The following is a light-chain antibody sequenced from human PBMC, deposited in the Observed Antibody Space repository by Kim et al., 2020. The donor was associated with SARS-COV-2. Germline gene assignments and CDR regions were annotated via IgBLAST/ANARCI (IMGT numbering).Light chain of an antibody. J-gene: IGLJ2*01. CDR2: EVS. Sequence: SITISCTGTSNDIGNYNLVSWYQQRPGKAPKLIIFEVSKRPSGVSDRFSGSKSGDTASLTISGLQAEDESDYYCCSYAGSRTFVLFGGETQLTVL. CDR1: SNDIGNYNL. V-gene: IGLV2-23*02. CDR3: CSYAGSRTFVL.